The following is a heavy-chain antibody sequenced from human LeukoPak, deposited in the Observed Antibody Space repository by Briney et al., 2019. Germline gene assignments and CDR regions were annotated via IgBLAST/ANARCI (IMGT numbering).Heavy chain of an antibody. CDR2: IYYSGST. D-gene: IGHD2-15*01. Sequence: SETLSLTCTVSGGSISSYYWSWLRQAPGKGLEWIGHIYYSGSTNYNPSLASRVTISADTSKNQFSLKLSSVTATDTALYYCARGGTDFWGQGTLVTVSS. CDR3: ARGGTDF. V-gene: IGHV4-59*08. J-gene: IGHJ4*02. CDR1: GGSISSYY.